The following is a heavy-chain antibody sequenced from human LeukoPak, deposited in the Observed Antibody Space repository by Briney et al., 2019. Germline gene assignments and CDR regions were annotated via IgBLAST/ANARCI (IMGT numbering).Heavy chain of an antibody. CDR2: IYYSGST. V-gene: IGHV4-59*08. J-gene: IGHJ6*02. CDR3: VRLFEHQPYYYGMDV. Sequence: SETLSLTCAVYGGSFSGYYWSWIRQPPGKGLEWIGYIYYSGSTNYNPSLKSRVTISVDTSKNQFSLKLSSVTAADTAVYYCVRLFEHQPYYYGMDVRGQGTTVTVSS. CDR1: GGSFSGYY.